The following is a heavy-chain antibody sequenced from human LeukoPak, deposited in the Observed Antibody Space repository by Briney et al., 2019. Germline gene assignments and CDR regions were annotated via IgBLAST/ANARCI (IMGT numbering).Heavy chain of an antibody. J-gene: IGHJ4*02. CDR1: GYTFTGYY. Sequence: ASVKVSCKASGYTFTGYYIHWVRQAPGQGLEWMGWINPNSGATMYAQKFQGRVTFTRDTSITTAYMELSRLTSDDTAVFYCARDEPLVVTTVVAPYDYWGQGTLVTVSS. CDR3: ARDEPLVVTTVVAPYDY. V-gene: IGHV1-2*02. D-gene: IGHD4-23*01. CDR2: INPNSGAT.